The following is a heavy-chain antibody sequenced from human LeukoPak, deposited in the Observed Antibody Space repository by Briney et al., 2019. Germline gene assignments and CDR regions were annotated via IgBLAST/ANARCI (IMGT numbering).Heavy chain of an antibody. J-gene: IGHJ4*02. CDR2: IYHSGRT. Sequence: SETLSLTCAVSGGSISSSNWWSWVRQPPGKGLEWIGEIYHSGRTNYNPSLKSRVTISVDKSKNQFSPKLSSVTAADTAVYYCASLVAYYDILTGYSALTRSPSEYYFDYWGQGTLVTVSS. CDR3: ASLVAYYDILTGYSALTRSPSEYYFDY. V-gene: IGHV4-4*02. CDR1: GGSISSSNW. D-gene: IGHD3-9*01.